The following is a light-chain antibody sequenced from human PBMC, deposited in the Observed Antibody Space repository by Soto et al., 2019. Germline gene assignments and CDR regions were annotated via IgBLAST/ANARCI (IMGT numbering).Light chain of an antibody. Sequence: AIQMTQSPSSLSASVGDRFTITFRASQGIRNDLDWFQQKPGKAPKLLIYAASNLQSGVPARFSGGGSGTDFTLTISSLQPEDFATYYCLQKYFYPFTFGPGTKVDIK. CDR2: AAS. J-gene: IGKJ3*01. V-gene: IGKV1-6*01. CDR1: QGIRND. CDR3: LQKYFYPFT.